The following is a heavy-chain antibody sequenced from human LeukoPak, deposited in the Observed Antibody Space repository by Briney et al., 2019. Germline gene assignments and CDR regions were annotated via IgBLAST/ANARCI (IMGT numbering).Heavy chain of an antibody. D-gene: IGHD3-10*01. CDR3: AKGYGSGSYYNVLRTDY. V-gene: IGHV3-23*01. CDR1: GFTFSSYA. J-gene: IGHJ4*02. CDR2: ISGSGGST. Sequence: PGGSLRLSCAASGFTFSSYAMSWVRQAPGKGLEWVSAISGSGGSTYYADSVKGRFTISRDNSKNTLYLQMNSLRAEDTAVYYCAKGYGSGSYYNVLRTDYWGQGTLVTVSS.